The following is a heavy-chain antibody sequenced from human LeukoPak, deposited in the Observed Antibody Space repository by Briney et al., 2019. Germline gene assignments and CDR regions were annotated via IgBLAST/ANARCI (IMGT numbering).Heavy chain of an antibody. Sequence: NPGGSLRLSCAASGFTFSSYSMNWVRQAPGKGLEWVSSISSSSSYIYYADSVKGRFTISRDNAKNSLNLQMNSLRAEDTAVYYCARSENRCSGGSCYDWFDPWGQGTLVTVSS. CDR2: ISSSSSYI. V-gene: IGHV3-21*01. CDR1: GFTFSSYS. J-gene: IGHJ5*02. CDR3: ARSENRCSGGSCYDWFDP. D-gene: IGHD2-15*01.